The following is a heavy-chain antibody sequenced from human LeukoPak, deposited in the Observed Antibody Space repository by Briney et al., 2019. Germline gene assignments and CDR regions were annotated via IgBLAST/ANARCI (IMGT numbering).Heavy chain of an antibody. J-gene: IGHJ4*02. CDR3: ARERMAVWGSGSPNDY. CDR1: GYTFTSYG. D-gene: IGHD3-10*01. V-gene: IGHV1-18*01. CDR2: ISAYNGNT. Sequence: ASVKVSCKASGYTFTSYGISWVRQAPGQGLEWMGWISAYNGNTNYAQKLQGRVTMTTDTSTSTAYMELRSLRSDDTAVYYCARERMAVWGSGSPNDYWGQGTLVTVSS.